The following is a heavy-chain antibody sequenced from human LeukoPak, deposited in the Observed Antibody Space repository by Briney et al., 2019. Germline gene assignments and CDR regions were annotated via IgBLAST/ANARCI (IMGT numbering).Heavy chain of an antibody. CDR2: FDPEDGET. V-gene: IGHV1-24*01. Sequence: ASVKVSCKVSGYTLTELSMHWVRQAPGKGLEWMGGFDPEDGETIYAQKFQGRVTMTEDTSTDTAYVELSSLRSEDTAVYYCATGYCSSTSCYWTANWFDPWGQGTLVTVSS. J-gene: IGHJ5*02. D-gene: IGHD2-2*01. CDR1: GYTLTELS. CDR3: ATGYCSSTSCYWTANWFDP.